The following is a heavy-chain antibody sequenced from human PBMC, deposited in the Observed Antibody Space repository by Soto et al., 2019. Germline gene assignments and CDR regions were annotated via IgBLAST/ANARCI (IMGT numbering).Heavy chain of an antibody. CDR2: INVDGNTI. J-gene: IGHJ1*01. CDR3: ARDEGRQGPEYFHH. CDR1: GFSFSTYW. Sequence: EVQLVESGGGLVQPGGSLRLSCAASGFSFSTYWMYWVRQAPGKGLVWVSRINVDGNTIKYAESVKGRFTVSRDNAKNTLYLQMNSLRAEDTAVYYCARDEGRQGPEYFHHWGQGTLVTVSS. V-gene: IGHV3-74*03.